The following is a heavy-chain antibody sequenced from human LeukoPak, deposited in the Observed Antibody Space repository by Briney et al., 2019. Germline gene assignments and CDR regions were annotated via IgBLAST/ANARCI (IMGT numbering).Heavy chain of an antibody. CDR2: IYTSGST. V-gene: IGHV4-4*09. D-gene: IGHD3-3*02. CDR1: GGSISSYY. Sequence: PSETLSLTCTVSGGSISSYYWSWIRQPPGKGLEWIGYIYTSGSTNYNPSLKSRVPISVDTSKNQFSLKLSSVTAADTAVYYCARQSISWKPVDVWGKGTTVTVSS. CDR3: ARQSISWKPVDV. J-gene: IGHJ6*04.